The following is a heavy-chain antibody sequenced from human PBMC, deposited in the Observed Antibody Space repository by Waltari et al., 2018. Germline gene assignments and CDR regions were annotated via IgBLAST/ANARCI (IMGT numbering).Heavy chain of an antibody. Sequence: QVQLVESGGGVVQPGRSLRLSCAASGFTFSSYAMHWVRQVPGKGLEWVAVISYDGSNKYYADSVKGRFTISRDNSKNTLYLQMNSLRAEDTAVYYCARDVRLGRYFDLWGRGTLVTVSS. J-gene: IGHJ2*01. CDR2: ISYDGSNK. V-gene: IGHV3-30*01. CDR3: ARDVRLGRYFDL. D-gene: IGHD5-12*01. CDR1: GFTFSSYA.